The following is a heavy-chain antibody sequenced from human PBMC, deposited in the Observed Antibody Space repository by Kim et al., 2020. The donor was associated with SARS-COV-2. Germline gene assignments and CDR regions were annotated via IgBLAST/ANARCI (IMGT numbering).Heavy chain of an antibody. CDR2: IWYDGSNK. J-gene: IGHJ4*02. CDR1: GFTFSSYG. V-gene: IGHV3-33*01. Sequence: GSLRLSCAASGFTFSSYGMHWVRQAPGKGPEWVAVIWYDGSNKYYADSVKGRFTISRDNSKNTLYLQMNSLRAEDTAVYYCARESVNYDSSGYSAGFDYWGQGTLVTVSS. D-gene: IGHD3-22*01. CDR3: ARESVNYDSSGYSAGFDY.